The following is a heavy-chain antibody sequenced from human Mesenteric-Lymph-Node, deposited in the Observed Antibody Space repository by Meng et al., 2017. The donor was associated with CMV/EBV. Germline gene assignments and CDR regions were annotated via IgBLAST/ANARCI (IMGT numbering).Heavy chain of an antibody. D-gene: IGHD3-22*01. CDR3: ARGHSSSYSNWFDP. J-gene: IGHJ5*02. CDR2: VYYGGST. Sequence: GSLRLSCTVSGGSVNSTTYYWGWIRQPPGKGLEWIGRVYYGGSTFYNPSFKSRATISADTSKNQFSLRLSSVTAADTALYYCARGHSSSYSNWFDPWGQGTLVTVSS. V-gene: IGHV4-39*01. CDR1: GGSVNSTTYY.